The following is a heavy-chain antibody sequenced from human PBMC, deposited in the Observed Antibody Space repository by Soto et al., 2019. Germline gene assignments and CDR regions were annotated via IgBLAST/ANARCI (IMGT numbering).Heavy chain of an antibody. J-gene: IGHJ3*01. D-gene: IGHD1-1*01. CDR2: IYPSDGST. CDR1: GYAFTSYY. V-gene: IGHV1-46*03. Sequence: ASVRVSCKASGYAFTSYYMHWVRQAPGQGLEWMGRIYPSDGSTSYAQKFQGRVTMTGDTSTSTAYMELSSLSSEDTAAYYCGRVFAGNWKDGRSGGAFDLWGQGIKVTVSS. CDR3: GRVFAGNWKDGRSGGAFDL.